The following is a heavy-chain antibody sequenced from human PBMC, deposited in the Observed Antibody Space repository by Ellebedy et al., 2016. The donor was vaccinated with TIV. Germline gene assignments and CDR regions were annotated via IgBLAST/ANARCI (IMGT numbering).Heavy chain of an antibody. D-gene: IGHD3-22*01. J-gene: IGHJ6*02. CDR2: IYYSGST. CDR3: ARQGSYYDSKGVRMDV. V-gene: IGHV4-59*08. Sequence: SETLSLXXSVSGGSMNNYYWSWIRQPPGKGLEWIGYIYYSGSTNYNPSLKSRVTISVDASKNQFSLKLSSVTAADTAVYYCARQGSYYDSKGVRMDVWGQGTTVTVSS. CDR1: GGSMNNYY.